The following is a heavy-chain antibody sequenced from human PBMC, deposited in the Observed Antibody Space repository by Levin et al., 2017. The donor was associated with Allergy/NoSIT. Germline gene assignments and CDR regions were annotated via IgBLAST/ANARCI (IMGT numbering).Heavy chain of an antibody. D-gene: IGHD5-24*01. CDR2: ISGSGGST. J-gene: IGHJ4*02. Sequence: GESLKISCAASGFTFSSYAMSWVRQAPGKGLEWVSAISGSGGSTYYADSVKGRFTISRDNSKNTLYLQMNSLRAEDTAVYYCAKAGDGYNWYFDYWGQGTLVTVSS. V-gene: IGHV3-23*01. CDR1: GFTFSSYA. CDR3: AKAGDGYNWYFDY.